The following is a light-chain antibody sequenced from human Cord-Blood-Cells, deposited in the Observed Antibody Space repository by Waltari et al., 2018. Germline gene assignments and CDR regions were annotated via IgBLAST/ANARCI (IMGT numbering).Light chain of an antibody. J-gene: IGKJ3*01. CDR3: QQSYSTPFT. Sequence: DIQMTQSPSSLSASVGDRVTITCLASQSISSYLNWYQQKPGKAPKLLIYSASSLQSGVPSRFSGSGYGTDFTLTISSLQPEDFATYYCQQSYSTPFTFGPGTKVDIK. V-gene: IGKV1-39*01. CDR2: SAS. CDR1: QSISSY.